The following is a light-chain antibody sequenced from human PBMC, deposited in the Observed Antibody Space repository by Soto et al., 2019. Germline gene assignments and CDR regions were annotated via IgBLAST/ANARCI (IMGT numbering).Light chain of an antibody. CDR3: QQYYSYPLT. J-gene: IGKJ3*01. V-gene: IGKV1-8*01. Sequence: AIRMTQSPSSLSASTGDRVTITCRASQGSSSYLAWYQQKPGKAPKLLIFAASTSQSGVPSRFSGSGSGTDFTLTIICLQSEDFATAYCQQYYSYPLTCGPGTKVDIK. CDR2: AAS. CDR1: QGSSSY.